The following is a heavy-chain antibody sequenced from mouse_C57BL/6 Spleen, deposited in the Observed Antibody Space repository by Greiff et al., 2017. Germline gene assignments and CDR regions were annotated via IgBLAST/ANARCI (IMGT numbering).Heavy chain of an antibody. CDR1: GYSITSGYY. J-gene: IGHJ2*01. CDR2: ISYDGSN. V-gene: IGHV3-6*01. CDR3: ARMGREDY. Sequence: EVQLQQSGPGLVKPSQSLSLTCSVTGYSITSGYYWNWIRQFPGNKLEWMGYISYDGSNNYNPSLKNRISITRDTSKNQFFLKLNSVTTEDTATYYCARMGREDYWGQGTTLTVSS. D-gene: IGHD4-1*01.